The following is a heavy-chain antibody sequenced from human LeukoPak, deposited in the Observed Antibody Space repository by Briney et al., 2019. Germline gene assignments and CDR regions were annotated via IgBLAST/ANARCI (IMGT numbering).Heavy chain of an antibody. J-gene: IGHJ6*02. CDR1: GGTFSRDA. CDR3: ARDPGYYYDSSSYGMDV. D-gene: IGHD3-22*01. CDR2: IISISDTV. V-gene: IGHV1-69*13. Sequence: SVKVSCKASGGTFSRDAINWMRQAPGQGLVWMGGIISISDTVTYAQKFQGRVTITADESTSTAYMELSSLRSEDTAVYYCARDPGYYYDSSSYGMDVWGQGTTVTVSS.